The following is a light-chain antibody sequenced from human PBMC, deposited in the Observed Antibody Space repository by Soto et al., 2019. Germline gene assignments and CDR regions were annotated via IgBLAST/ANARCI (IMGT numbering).Light chain of an antibody. J-gene: IGLJ1*01. CDR1: SSNIGAGYD. CDR2: DNS. Sequence: QSVLTQPPSVSGAPGQRVTISCTGSSSNIGAGYDVYWYQQHPGKAPKLLIYDNSNRPSGVPDRFSGSKSGTSASLAITGRQPADEDDYYCQSSDSSLSGSRVFGTGTKVTVL. CDR3: QSSDSSLSGSRV. V-gene: IGLV1-40*01.